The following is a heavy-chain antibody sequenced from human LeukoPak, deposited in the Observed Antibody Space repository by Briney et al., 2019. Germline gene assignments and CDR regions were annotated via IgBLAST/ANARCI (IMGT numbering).Heavy chain of an antibody. CDR3: ARDPTSSWETAFDI. Sequence: GGSLSLSCAASGFTFSSYEMNWVRQAPGKGLEWVSSISSGTSYIYYADSVKGRFTISRDNAKNSLYLQMNSLRAEDTAVYYCARDPTSSWETAFDIWGQGTMVTVSS. D-gene: IGHD1-26*01. CDR2: ISSGTSYI. J-gene: IGHJ3*02. CDR1: GFTFSSYE. V-gene: IGHV3-21*01.